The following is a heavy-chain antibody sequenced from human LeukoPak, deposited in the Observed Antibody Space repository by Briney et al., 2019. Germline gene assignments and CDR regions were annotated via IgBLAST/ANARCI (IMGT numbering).Heavy chain of an antibody. Sequence: GGSLRLSCAASGFTVSSNYMSWVRQAPGKGLEWVSVIYSGGSTYYADSVKGRFTISRDSSKNTLYLQMNSLRAEDTAVYYCARSAYDAFDIWGQGTMVTVSS. J-gene: IGHJ3*02. CDR1: GFTVSSNY. CDR2: IYSGGST. CDR3: ARSAYDAFDI. V-gene: IGHV3-66*01.